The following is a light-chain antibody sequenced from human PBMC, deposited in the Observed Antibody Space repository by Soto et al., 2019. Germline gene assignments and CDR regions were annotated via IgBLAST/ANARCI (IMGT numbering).Light chain of an antibody. Sequence: ELVLTQSPATLSVSPGERATLSCRASQGVGSTLAWYQQEPGQAPRLLIYDASSRATGIPDRFTGSGSGTDFTLTISRLEPEDFAVYYCQQYGISPGFTFGPGTKVDIK. V-gene: IGKV3-20*01. J-gene: IGKJ3*01. CDR3: QQYGISPGFT. CDR2: DAS. CDR1: QGVGST.